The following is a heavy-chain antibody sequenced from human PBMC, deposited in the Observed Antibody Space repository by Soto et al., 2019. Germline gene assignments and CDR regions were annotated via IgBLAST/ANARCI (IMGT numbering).Heavy chain of an antibody. J-gene: IGHJ4*02. CDR2: IIPIFGTA. CDR1: GGTFSSYA. V-gene: IGHV1-69*13. Sequence: VKVSCKASGGTFSSYAISWVRQAPGQGLEWMGGIIPIFGTANYAQKFQGRVTITADESTSTAYMELSSLRSEDTAVYYCAREGYVAAAGHFDYWGQGTLVTVSS. CDR3: AREGYVAAAGHFDY. D-gene: IGHD6-13*01.